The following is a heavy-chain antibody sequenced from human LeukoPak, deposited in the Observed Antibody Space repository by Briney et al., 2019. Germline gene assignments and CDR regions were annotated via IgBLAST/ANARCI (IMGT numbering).Heavy chain of an antibody. Sequence: LETLSLTCAVYGGSFSGYYWSWIRQPPGKGLEWIGEINHSGSTNYNPSLKSRVTISVDTSKKQFSLKLSSVTAADTAVYYCVTYYFDSSGPKKNYWGQGTLVTVSS. CDR1: GGSFSGYY. D-gene: IGHD3-22*01. V-gene: IGHV4-34*01. J-gene: IGHJ4*02. CDR2: INHSGST. CDR3: VTYYFDSSGPKKNY.